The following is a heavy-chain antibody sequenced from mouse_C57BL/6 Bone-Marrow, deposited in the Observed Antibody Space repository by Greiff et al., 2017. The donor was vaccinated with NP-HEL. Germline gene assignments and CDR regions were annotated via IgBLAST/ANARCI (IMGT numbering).Heavy chain of an antibody. J-gene: IGHJ4*01. CDR3: ASSLYYGNYYAMDY. CDR2: IHPNSGST. D-gene: IGHD2-1*01. V-gene: IGHV1-64*01. CDR1: GYTFTDYY. Sequence: VQLQQSGAELVRPGASVKLSCKASGYTFTDYYINWVKQRPGQGLEWIGMIHPNSGSTNYNEKFKSKATLTVDKSSSTAYMQLSSLTSEDSAVYYCASSLYYGNYYAMDYWGQGTSVTVSS.